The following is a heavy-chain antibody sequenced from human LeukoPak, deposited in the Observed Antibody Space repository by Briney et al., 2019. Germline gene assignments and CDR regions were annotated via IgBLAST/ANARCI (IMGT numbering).Heavy chain of an antibody. J-gene: IGHJ4*02. V-gene: IGHV4-39*06. CDR2: IYYSGST. D-gene: IGHD3-10*01. CDR1: GGSISSSSYY. Sequence: SETLSLTCTDSGGSISSSSYYWGWIRQPPGKGLEWIGSIYYSGSTYYNPSLKSRVTISVDTSKSQFPLKLSSVTAADTAVYYCARVRGSGSYYDGYYFDYWGQGTLVTVSS. CDR3: ARVRGSGSYYDGYYFDY.